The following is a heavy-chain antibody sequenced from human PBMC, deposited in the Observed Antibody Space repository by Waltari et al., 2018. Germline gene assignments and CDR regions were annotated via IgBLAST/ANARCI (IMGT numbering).Heavy chain of an antibody. V-gene: IGHV4-34*01. J-gene: IGHJ6*03. CDR2: ITHSGST. Sequence: QVQLQQWGAGLLKPSETLSLTCAVYGGSFSGYYWSWIRQPPGKGLGWIGEITHSGSTNYTPSLKSRVTISVDTSKNQFSLKLSSVTAADTAVYYCAREGRPYYYYYMDVWGKGTTVTVSS. D-gene: IGHD6-6*01. CDR1: GGSFSGYY. CDR3: AREGRPYYYYYMDV.